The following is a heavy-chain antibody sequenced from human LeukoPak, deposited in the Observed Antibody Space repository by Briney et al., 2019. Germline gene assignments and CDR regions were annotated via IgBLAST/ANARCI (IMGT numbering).Heavy chain of an antibody. D-gene: IGHD6-19*01. V-gene: IGHV4-38-2*02. J-gene: IGHJ4*02. CDR2: INHSGST. CDR3: ARMSDYSSGWYGEDY. Sequence: SETLSLTCTVSGYSISSGYYWGWIRQPPGKGLEWIGEINHSGSTNYNPSLKSRVTISVDMSKNQFSLKLSSVTAADTAVYYCARMSDYSSGWYGEDYWGQGTLVTVSS. CDR1: GYSISSGYY.